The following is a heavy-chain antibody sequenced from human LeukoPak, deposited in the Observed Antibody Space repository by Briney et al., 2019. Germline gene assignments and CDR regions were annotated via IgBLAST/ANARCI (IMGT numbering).Heavy chain of an antibody. V-gene: IGHV5-51*01. CDR3: ASQPFVPKRDCSSTSCYDRGSTYYFDY. CDR1: GYSFTSYW. CDR2: IYPGDSDT. D-gene: IGHD2-2*01. Sequence: GESLKISCKGSGYSFTSYWIGWVRQMPGKGLEWMGIIYPGDSDTRYSPSFQGQVTISADKSISTAYLQWSSLKASDTAMYYCASQPFVPKRDCSSTSCYDRGSTYYFDYWGQGTLITVSS. J-gene: IGHJ4*02.